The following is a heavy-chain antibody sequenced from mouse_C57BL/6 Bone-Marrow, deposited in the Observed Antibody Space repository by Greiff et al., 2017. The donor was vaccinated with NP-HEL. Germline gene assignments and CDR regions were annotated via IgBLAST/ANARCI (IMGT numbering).Heavy chain of an antibody. CDR3: ERSFYYGSSGYKAMDY. CDR1: GYTFTGYW. CDR2: ILPGSGST. V-gene: IGHV1-9*01. D-gene: IGHD1-1*01. J-gene: IGHJ4*01. Sequence: QVQLKESGAELMKPGASVKLSCKATGYTFTGYWIEWVKQRPGHGLEWIGEILPGSGSTNYNEKFKGKATFTADTSSNTAYMQLSSLTTEDSAIYYCERSFYYGSSGYKAMDYGGQGTSGTVSS.